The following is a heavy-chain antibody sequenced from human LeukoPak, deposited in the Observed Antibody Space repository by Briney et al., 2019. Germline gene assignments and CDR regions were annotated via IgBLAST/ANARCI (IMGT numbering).Heavy chain of an antibody. CDR1: GFTFSRYW. CDR3: VPGYCSSTSCRDFDY. V-gene: IGHV3-74*01. D-gene: IGHD2-2*01. J-gene: IGHJ4*02. Sequence: GGSLRLSCAAPGFTFSRYWMHWVRQAPGKGLVWVSRINSDGSSTSHADSVKGRFTISRDNAKNTLYLQMNSLRAEDTALYYCVPGYCSSTSCRDFDYWGQGTLVTVSS. CDR2: INSDGSST.